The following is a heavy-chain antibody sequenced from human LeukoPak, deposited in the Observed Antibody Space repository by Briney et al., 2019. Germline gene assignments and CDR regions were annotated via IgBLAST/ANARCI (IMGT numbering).Heavy chain of an antibody. V-gene: IGHV4-39*01. CDR3: ARQGVTTFHWFDP. CDR2: IYYSGST. CDR1: GGSISSSSYY. Sequence: SETLSLTCTVSGGSISSSSYYWGWIRQPPGKGLEWIGSIYYSGSTYYNPSLKSRVTISVDTSKNQFSLKLSSVTAADTAVYYCARQGVTTFHWFDPWGQGTLVTVSS. D-gene: IGHD4-17*01. J-gene: IGHJ5*02.